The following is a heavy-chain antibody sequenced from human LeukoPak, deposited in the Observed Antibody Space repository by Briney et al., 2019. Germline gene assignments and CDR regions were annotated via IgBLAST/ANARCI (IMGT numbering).Heavy chain of an antibody. Sequence: ASVKVSCKASGYTFTSYDINWVRQATGQGLEWMGWMNPNSGNIGYAQKFQGRVTMTRNTSISTAYMELSSLRSEDTAVYYCARGRIQLWSYGMDVWGQGTTVTVSS. J-gene: IGHJ6*02. V-gene: IGHV1-8*01. CDR3: ARGRIQLWSYGMDV. D-gene: IGHD5-18*01. CDR1: GYTFTSYD. CDR2: MNPNSGNI.